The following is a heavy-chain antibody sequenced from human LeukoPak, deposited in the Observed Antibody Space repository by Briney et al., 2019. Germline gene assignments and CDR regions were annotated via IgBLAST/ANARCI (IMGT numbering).Heavy chain of an antibody. D-gene: IGHD4-23*01. CDR2: IRSKAYGGTT. V-gene: IGHV3-49*04. J-gene: IGHJ6*03. CDR1: GFTFGDYA. CDR3: TRVGGGNSDYYYYMDV. Sequence: GGSLRLSCTASGFTFGDYAMSWVRQAPGKGLEWVGFIRSKAYGGTTEYAASVKGRFTISRDDSKSIAYLQMNSLKTEDTAVYYCTRVGGGNSDYYYYMDVWGKGTTVTVSS.